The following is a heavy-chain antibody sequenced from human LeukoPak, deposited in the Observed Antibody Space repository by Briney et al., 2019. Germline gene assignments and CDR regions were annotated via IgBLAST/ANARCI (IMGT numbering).Heavy chain of an antibody. CDR1: GGTFSSHA. CDR3: ARDPPQQPGVPASAFDI. CDR2: INPIFHTP. D-gene: IGHD6-13*01. Sequence: SVKVSCKASGGTFSSHAISWVRQAPGQGLEWMGGINPIFHTPTYAKKFQGRLTITKDESMSTASMDLSRLRSDDTAVYYCARDPPQQPGVPASAFDIWGQGTMVTVSS. V-gene: IGHV1-69*05. J-gene: IGHJ3*02.